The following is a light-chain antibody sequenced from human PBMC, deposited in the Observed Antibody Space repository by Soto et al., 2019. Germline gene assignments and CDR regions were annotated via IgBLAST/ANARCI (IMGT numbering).Light chain of an antibody. J-gene: IGKJ1*01. CDR3: HQYNNWPQT. V-gene: IGKV3-15*01. CDR1: QSVGSN. Sequence: EIVMTQSPAALSVSPGERATLSCRASQSVGSNIAWYQQKPGQAPRLLIYGASSRATGIPAKFSGSGSGTESTLTIGSLQSEDFAVYYCHQYNNWPQTFGQGTKVEVK. CDR2: GAS.